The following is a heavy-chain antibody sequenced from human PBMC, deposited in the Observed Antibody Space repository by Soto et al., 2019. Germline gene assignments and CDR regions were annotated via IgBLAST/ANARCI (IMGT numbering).Heavy chain of an antibody. D-gene: IGHD2-2*01. J-gene: IGHJ5*02. CDR1: GGTFSSYT. V-gene: IGHV1-69*08. Sequence: QVQLVQSGAEVKKPGSSVKVSCKASGGTFSSYTISWVRQATGQGLEWMGRIIPILGITNYAQKFQGRVTITADKSTSTAYMELRSLRSEDTAVYYGARDCSSTSCYAYPWGQGTLVTVSS. CDR3: ARDCSSTSCYAYP. CDR2: IIPILGIT.